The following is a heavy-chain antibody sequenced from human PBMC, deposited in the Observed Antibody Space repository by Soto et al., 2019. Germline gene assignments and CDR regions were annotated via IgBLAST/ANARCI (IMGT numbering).Heavy chain of an antibody. CDR1: SGPSSSHN. CDR3: VRQGIGNLHGLVDV. J-gene: IGHJ6*02. Sequence: QVQLQQSVPGLVKPSETLSLTCTVSSGPSSSHNWGWIRQSPGRGLEWIGYVYNTGGTSYNPSLTSRVTISADTSANPISLTLSFVTAADAAIFYFVRQGIGNLHGLVDVWGQGTTVSVSS. CDR2: VYNTGGT. D-gene: IGHD1-1*01. V-gene: IGHV4-59*08.